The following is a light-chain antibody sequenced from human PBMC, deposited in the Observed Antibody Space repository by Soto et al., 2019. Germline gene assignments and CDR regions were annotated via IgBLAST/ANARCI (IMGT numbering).Light chain of an antibody. Sequence: QSALTQPASVSGSPGQTITISCTGTSSDVGGYNYLSWYQQHRGKAPKVMIYEVSNRPSGVSNRFSGSKSGNTASLTISGLQAEDEADYFCSSYTTSGTPVFGGGTKLTVL. J-gene: IGLJ3*02. CDR3: SSYTTSGTPV. CDR1: SSDVGGYNY. CDR2: EVS. V-gene: IGLV2-14*01.